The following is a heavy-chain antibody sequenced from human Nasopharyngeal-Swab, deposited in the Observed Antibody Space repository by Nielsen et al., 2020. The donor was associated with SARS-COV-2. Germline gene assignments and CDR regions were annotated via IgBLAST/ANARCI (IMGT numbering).Heavy chain of an antibody. V-gene: IGHV3-30*09. J-gene: IGHJ4*02. Sequence: GESLKISCAASGFTFSSYAMHWVRQGPGKGLEWVAVISYDGSNTFYAGSVRGRFAISRDNSKNKLYLQMNSLRAEDTAVYYCARGGEDRFDFDYWGQGTLVTVSS. CDR2: ISYDGSNT. D-gene: IGHD3-16*01. CDR1: GFTFSSYA. CDR3: ARGGEDRFDFDY.